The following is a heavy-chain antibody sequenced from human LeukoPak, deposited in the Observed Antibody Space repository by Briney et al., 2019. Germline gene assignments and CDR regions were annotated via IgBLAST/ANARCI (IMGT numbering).Heavy chain of an antibody. V-gene: IGHV4-61*02. CDR2: IYTSEST. Sequence: SETLSLTCSVSGGSISSSNYYWSWIRQPAGKGLEWIGRIYTSESTNYNPSLKTQVTISVDTSRNLFSLTLSSVTAADTAVYYCARGLWFGDENPPYFDYWGQGILVTVSS. D-gene: IGHD3-10*01. CDR3: ARGLWFGDENPPYFDY. J-gene: IGHJ4*02. CDR1: GGSISSSNYY.